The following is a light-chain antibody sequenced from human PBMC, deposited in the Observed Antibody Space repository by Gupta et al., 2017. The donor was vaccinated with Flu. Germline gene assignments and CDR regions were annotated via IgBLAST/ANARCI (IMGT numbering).Light chain of an antibody. CDR3: QQDNESRYT. V-gene: IGKV1-16*01. CDR2: GAS. CDR1: QDISNY. J-gene: IGKJ3*01. Sequence: PASLSASVGDRVTLTCRASQDISNYLGWYQQKPGKAPKSVIFGASVLQTGVPSRFSGRGSGTDFTLTISSLQPEDFAIYYCQQDNESRYTFGHGTTVDFK.